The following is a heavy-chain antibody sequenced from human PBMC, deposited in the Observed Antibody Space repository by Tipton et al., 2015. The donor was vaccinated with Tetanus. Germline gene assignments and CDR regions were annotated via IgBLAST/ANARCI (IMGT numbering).Heavy chain of an antibody. CDR3: ARGRDGYNYPFDY. CDR2: ISNSGST. V-gene: IGHV4-61*08. J-gene: IGHJ4*02. D-gene: IGHD5-24*01. Sequence: LRLSCTVSGDSVRSGDYQWNWIRQSPGKGLEWLAYISNSGSTNSNYSLKSRITISRDTSKNQFSLKLASVTAADTAVYYCARGRDGYNYPFDYWGQGTLVIVSS. CDR1: GDSVRSGDYQ.